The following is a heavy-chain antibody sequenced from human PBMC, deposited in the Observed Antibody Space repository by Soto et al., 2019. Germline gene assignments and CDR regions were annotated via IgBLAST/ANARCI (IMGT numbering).Heavy chain of an antibody. CDR3: AAGRYYYDSSGYYQDGMDV. CDR2: IVVGSGNT. V-gene: IGHV1-58*02. Sequence: VKVSCKASGYTFTSYAMHWVRQAPGQRLEWIGWIVVGSGNTNYAQKFQERVTITRDMSTSTAYMELSSLRSEDTAVYYCAAGRYYYDSSGYYQDGMDVWGQGTTVTVSS. CDR1: GYTFTSYA. J-gene: IGHJ6*02. D-gene: IGHD3-22*01.